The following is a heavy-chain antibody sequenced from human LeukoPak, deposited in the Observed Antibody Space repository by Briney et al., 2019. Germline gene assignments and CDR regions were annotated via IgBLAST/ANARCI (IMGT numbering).Heavy chain of an antibody. V-gene: IGHV3-30*01. J-gene: IGHJ4*02. CDR2: ISYDGSNK. CDR3: ARDQWGSYAFDY. D-gene: IGHD3-16*01. Sequence: PGGSLRLSCAASGFTFSSYAMHWVRQAPGKGLEWVAVISYDGSNKYYADSVKGRFTISRDNSKNTLYLQMNSLRAEDTAVYYCARDQWGSYAFDYWGQGTLVTVSS. CDR1: GFTFSSYA.